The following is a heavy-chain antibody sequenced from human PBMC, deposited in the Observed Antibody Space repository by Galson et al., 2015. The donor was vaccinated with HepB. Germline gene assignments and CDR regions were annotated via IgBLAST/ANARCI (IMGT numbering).Heavy chain of an antibody. J-gene: IGHJ4*02. V-gene: IGHV3-11*06. CDR2: IGSSSSYT. D-gene: IGHD3-16*01. CDR3: ARDLGTGYVAY. CDR1: EFTFSDYY. Sequence: SLRLSCAASEFTFSDYYMSWIRQAPGKGLEWILYIGSSSSYTNYADSVKGRLTISRDNAKNSLYLQMNSLRAEDTAVYYCARDLGTGYVAYWGQGTLVTVSS.